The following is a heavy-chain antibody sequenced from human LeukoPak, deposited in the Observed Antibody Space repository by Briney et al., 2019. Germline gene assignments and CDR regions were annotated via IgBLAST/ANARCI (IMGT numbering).Heavy chain of an antibody. CDR2: IYYSGST. D-gene: IGHD3-16*02. CDR3: ARLHYDYVWGSYRQYYFDY. V-gene: IGHV4-59*08. CDR1: GGSISSYY. Sequence: PSETLSLTCTVSGGSISSYYWSWIRQPPGKGLEWIGYIYYSGSTSYNPSLKSRVTISVDTSKNQFSLKLSSVTAADTAVYYCARLHYDYVWGSYRQYYFDYWGQGTLVTVSS. J-gene: IGHJ4*02.